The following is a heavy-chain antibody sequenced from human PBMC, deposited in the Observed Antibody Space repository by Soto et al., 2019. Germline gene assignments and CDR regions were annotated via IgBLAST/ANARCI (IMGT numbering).Heavy chain of an antibody. CDR3: AKDGQYRTDGFDV. V-gene: IGHV3-23*01. D-gene: IGHD6-6*01. CDR1: GFTFSSHG. J-gene: IGHJ3*01. Sequence: EAQLLESGGDWAQPGGSLRLSCAASGFTFSSHGMSWVRQAPGKGLEWIAGLSRGGGTTYYADSVKGRFTISRDNSKNTLDLIMNSLKVEDTALYYCAKDGQYRTDGFDVCCQGTMVTVSS. CDR2: LSRGGGTT.